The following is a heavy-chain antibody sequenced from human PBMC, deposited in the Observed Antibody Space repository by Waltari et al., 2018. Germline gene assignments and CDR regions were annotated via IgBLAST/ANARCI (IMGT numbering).Heavy chain of an antibody. V-gene: IGHV1-2*02. J-gene: IGHJ4*02. CDR3: ARDLYDSRVPGDYFDY. CDR1: GYTFTGHY. CDR2: IDPNTGGT. D-gene: IGHD3-16*01. Sequence: QVHLVQSGAEVRTPGASVQVSCQGSGYTFTGHYIQWLRQAPGQGLEWMGWIDPNTGGTKLAQKFQGRVTMTRDTSINTVYMELSSLGSDDTAVYYCARDLYDSRVPGDYFDYWGQGTLVTVSS.